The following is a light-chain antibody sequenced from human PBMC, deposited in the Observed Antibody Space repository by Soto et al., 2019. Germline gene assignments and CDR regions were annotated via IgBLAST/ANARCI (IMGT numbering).Light chain of an antibody. CDR1: QSVGNN. J-gene: IGKJ4*01. V-gene: IGKV3-15*01. Sequence: EIVVTQSPATLSVSPGERATLSCRASQSVGNNFAWYQQKPGQAPRLLIFATSTRATGVPARFSGSGSGTEFTSTISSLQSEDCAVYYCQRYGDWPLTFGEGAKVEIE. CDR3: QRYGDWPLT. CDR2: ATS.